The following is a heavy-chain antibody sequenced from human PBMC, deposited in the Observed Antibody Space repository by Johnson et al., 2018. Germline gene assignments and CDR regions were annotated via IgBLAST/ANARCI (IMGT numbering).Heavy chain of an antibody. CDR1: GFTFSSYS. D-gene: IGHD2-21*01. V-gene: IGHV3-48*01. J-gene: IGHJ6*03. CDR3: ARVVAIPPGGYYYYYYRDV. Sequence: VQLVESGGGLVQPGGSLRLSCAASGFTFSSYSMNWVRQAPGKGLEWVSYISSSSSTIYYADSVKGRFTISRANSKNTLYLQMNSLGAEETAVYYGARVVAIPPGGYYYYYYRDVWGKGTTVTVSS. CDR2: ISSSSSTI.